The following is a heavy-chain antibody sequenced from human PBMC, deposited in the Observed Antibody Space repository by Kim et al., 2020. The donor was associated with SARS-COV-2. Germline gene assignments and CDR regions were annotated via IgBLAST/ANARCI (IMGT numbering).Heavy chain of an antibody. J-gene: IGHJ4*02. CDR1: GYTFTSYC. CDR2: IDVANTNT. Sequence: ASVKVSCKASGYTFTSYCLHWVRQAPGQSLEWMGWIDVANTNTHYSENFQGRVTISRDTSATTVYIELSSLRSEDTAVYYCARDGRSVDDSFDYWGQGTLVTVSS. CDR3: ARDGRSVDDSFDY. V-gene: IGHV1-3*01.